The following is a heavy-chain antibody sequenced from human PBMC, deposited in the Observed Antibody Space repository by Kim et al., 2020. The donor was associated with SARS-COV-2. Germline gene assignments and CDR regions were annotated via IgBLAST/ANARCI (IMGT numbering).Heavy chain of an antibody. V-gene: IGHV3-30*03. J-gene: IGHJ4*02. D-gene: IGHD3-10*01. CDR2: MSFNGHHQ. Sequence: GGSLRLSCAASGFIFSNFGMHWVRQTPDKGLEWVAFMSFNGHHQYYAESVTGRFAISRDNSRNTLSLQMSGLKVEDTAVYHCATQVRPLSYYYFDHWVPG. CDR3: ATQVRPLSYYYFDH. CDR1: GFIFSNFG.